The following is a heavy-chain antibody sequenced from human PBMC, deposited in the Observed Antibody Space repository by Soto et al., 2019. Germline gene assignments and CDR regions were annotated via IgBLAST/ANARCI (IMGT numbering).Heavy chain of an antibody. CDR3: ARGAGDIVLMVITDGYYYYYMDV. Sequence: GASVKVSCKASGYTFTSYDINWVRQATGQGLEWMGWMNPNSGNTGYAQKFQGRVTMTRNTSISTAYMELSSLRSEDTAVYYCARGAGDIVLMVITDGYYYYYMDVWGKGTTVTVSS. J-gene: IGHJ6*03. CDR2: MNPNSGNT. D-gene: IGHD2-8*01. CDR1: GYTFTSYD. V-gene: IGHV1-8*01.